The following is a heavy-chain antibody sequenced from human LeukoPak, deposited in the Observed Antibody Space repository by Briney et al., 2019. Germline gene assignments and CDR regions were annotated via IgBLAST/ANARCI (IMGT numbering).Heavy chain of an antibody. CDR1: GLTFSEHW. Sequence: GGSLRLSCEASGLTFSEHWMTWVRQAPGKGPEWVATIKQDGSEKYYLDSVKGRFTISRDNAKSSLYMQLNSLRAEDTAVYYCARDSVGAGYSDYWGQGTLVTVSS. D-gene: IGHD1-26*01. CDR2: IKQDGSEK. CDR3: ARDSVGAGYSDY. V-gene: IGHV3-7*01. J-gene: IGHJ4*02.